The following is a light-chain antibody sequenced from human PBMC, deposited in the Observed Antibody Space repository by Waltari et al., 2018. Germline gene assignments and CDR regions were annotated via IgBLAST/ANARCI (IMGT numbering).Light chain of an antibody. CDR1: QNIGNS. CDR2: GSS. V-gene: IGKV3-20*01. Sequence: EIVLTQSPGTLSLFPGEWATLSCRASQNIGNSLAWYQHKPGQGPRLLIDGSSTRATGIPDRFRGSGSGTDFSLTISRLEPEDFAVFYCQQYATSPPTFGPGTRLD. CDR3: QQYATSPPT. J-gene: IGKJ3*01.